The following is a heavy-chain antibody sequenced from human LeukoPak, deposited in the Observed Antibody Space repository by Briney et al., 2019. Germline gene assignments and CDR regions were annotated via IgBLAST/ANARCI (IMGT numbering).Heavy chain of an antibody. CDR3: ARRISGGWPDY. Sequence: GGSLRLSCAASGFTFSSYSMHWVRQAPGKGLEGVAFISDDGTNNACADSVKGRFTISRDNSKNTLYLQMNSLRAEDTAVYYCARRISGGWPDYWGQGTLVTVSP. CDR2: ISDDGTNN. J-gene: IGHJ4*02. CDR1: GFTFSSYS. D-gene: IGHD6-19*01. V-gene: IGHV3-30-3*01.